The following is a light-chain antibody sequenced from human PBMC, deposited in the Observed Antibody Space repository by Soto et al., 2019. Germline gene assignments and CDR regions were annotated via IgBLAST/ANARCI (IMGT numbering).Light chain of an antibody. CDR2: GAS. J-gene: IGKJ1*01. CDR1: QSVNRNY. Sequence: VMTQSPDTLSASPGEIATLYFSASQSVNRNYLAWYQQKPGQAPRLLIYGASSRATGLPDRFSGGGPGTDLTLTISRLEAEDFAVYYCHQYGTSPPWTFGQGTKVDIK. CDR3: HQYGTSPPWT. V-gene: IGKV3-20*01.